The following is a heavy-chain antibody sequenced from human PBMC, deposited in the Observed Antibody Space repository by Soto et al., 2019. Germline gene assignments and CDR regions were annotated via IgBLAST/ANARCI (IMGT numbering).Heavy chain of an antibody. CDR2: ISSSSSYI. V-gene: IGHV3-21*01. J-gene: IGHJ6*03. Sequence: EVQLVESGGGLVKHGGSLRLSCAASGFTFSSYSMNWVRPAPGKGLEWVSSISSSSSYIYYADSVKGRFTISRDNAKNSLYLQMNSLRAEDTAVYYCARPMAGRVRYYYYYMDVWGKGTTVTVSS. CDR3: ARPMAGRVRYYYYYMDV. CDR1: GFTFSSYS. D-gene: IGHD3-10*01.